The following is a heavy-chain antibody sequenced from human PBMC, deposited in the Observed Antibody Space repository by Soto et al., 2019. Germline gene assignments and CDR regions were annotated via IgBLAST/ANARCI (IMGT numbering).Heavy chain of an antibody. CDR2: IIPIFGTA. Sequence: ASVKVSCKASGGTFSSYAISWVRQAPGQGLEWMGGIIPIFGTANYAQKFQGRVTITADESTSTAYMELSSLRSEDTAVYYCAIGRWELGYCSGGSCYRENYFDYWGQGTLVTVSS. J-gene: IGHJ4*02. D-gene: IGHD2-15*01. CDR1: GGTFSSYA. V-gene: IGHV1-69*13. CDR3: AIGRWELGYCSGGSCYRENYFDY.